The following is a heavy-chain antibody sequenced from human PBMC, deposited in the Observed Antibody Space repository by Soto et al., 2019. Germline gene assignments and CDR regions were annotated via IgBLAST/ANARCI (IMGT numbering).Heavy chain of an antibody. V-gene: IGHV1-69*05. CDR3: ARARNYFDY. J-gene: IGHJ4*02. CDR2: IIPIFGYT. CDR1: GGTFSSYA. Sequence: SVKVSCKASGGTFSSYAISWVRQAPGQGLEWMGGIIPIFGYTSYAQKFQGRVTMTRDTSTRTVYMELSSLRSEDTAVYYCARARNYFDYWGQGTLVTVSS.